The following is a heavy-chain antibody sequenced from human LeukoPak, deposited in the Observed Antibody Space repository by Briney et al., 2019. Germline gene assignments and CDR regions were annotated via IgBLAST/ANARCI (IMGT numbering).Heavy chain of an antibody. CDR2: IYSGGST. Sequence: GGSLRLSCAASGFTFDDYAMHWVRQAPGKGLEWVSVIYSGGSTYYADSVKGRFTISRDNSKNTLYLQMNSLRAEDTAVYYCARVSGPRGYWGQGTLVTVSS. D-gene: IGHD3-10*01. J-gene: IGHJ4*02. CDR3: ARVSGPRGY. CDR1: GFTFDDYA. V-gene: IGHV3-53*01.